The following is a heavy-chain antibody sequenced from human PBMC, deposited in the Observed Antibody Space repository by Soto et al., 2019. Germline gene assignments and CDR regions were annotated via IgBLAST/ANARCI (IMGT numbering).Heavy chain of an antibody. CDR3: AHRPSYCSGGSCYSCFDY. Sequence: QITLKESGPTLVKPTQTLTLTCTFSGFSLSTSGVGVGWIRQPPGKALEWLALIYWDDDLRSSPSLKSSLTITKDTSKNHVGLTMTNRDPVHTATYYCAHRPSYCSGGSCYSCFDYWGQGTLVTVSS. CDR1: GFSLSTSGVG. D-gene: IGHD2-15*01. J-gene: IGHJ4*02. CDR2: IYWDDDL. V-gene: IGHV2-5*02.